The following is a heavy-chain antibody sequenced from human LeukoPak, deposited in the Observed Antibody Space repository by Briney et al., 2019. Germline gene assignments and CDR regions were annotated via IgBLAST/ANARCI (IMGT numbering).Heavy chain of an antibody. CDR1: GGTFSSYA. J-gene: IGHJ6*03. CDR2: IIPMFGTA. D-gene: IGHD4-11*01. CDR3: ARDSRNYEYYYYYMDV. V-gene: IGHV1-69*01. Sequence: SSVKVSCKASGGTFSSYAISWVRQAPGQGLEWMGGIIPMFGTANYAQKFQGRVTITADESTSTAYMELSSLRSEDTAVYYCARDSRNYEYYYYYMDVWGKGTTVTVSS.